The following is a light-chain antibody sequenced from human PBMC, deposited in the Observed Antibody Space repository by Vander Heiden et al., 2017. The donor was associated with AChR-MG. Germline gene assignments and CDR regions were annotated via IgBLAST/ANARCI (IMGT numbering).Light chain of an antibody. J-gene: IGLJ2*01. CDR3: QSYDSSIVV. V-gene: IGLV6-57*04. CDR2: EDN. Sequence: NFMLTQPHSASESPAKTVTIACTRSSGSIASNYVQWYQQRPGSAPTTVIYEDNQRPSGVPDRFSGSIDSSSNSASLTISGLKTEDEADYYCQSYDSSIVVFGGGTKLTVL. CDR1: SGSIASNY.